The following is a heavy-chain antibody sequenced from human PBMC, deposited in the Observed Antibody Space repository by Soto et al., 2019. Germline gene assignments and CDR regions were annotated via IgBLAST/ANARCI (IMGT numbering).Heavy chain of an antibody. V-gene: IGHV4-4*02. CDR3: AREIVTAGGNNYFDP. CDR2: VYHTGDT. CDR1: GGTVASSHW. D-gene: IGHD2-21*02. Sequence: SETLSLTCGVCGGTVASSHWWSWVRQSPGRGLEWIGNVYHTGDTNFNPSLQSRVTFSVDKSNNQFSLRLTSVTAADTAVYFCAREIVTAGGNNYFDPWGPGTLVTVSS. J-gene: IGHJ5*02.